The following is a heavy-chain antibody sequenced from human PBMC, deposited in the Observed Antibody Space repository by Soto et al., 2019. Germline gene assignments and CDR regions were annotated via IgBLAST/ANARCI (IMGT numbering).Heavy chain of an antibody. CDR2: ISAYNGNT. D-gene: IGHD3-3*01. J-gene: IGHJ5*02. CDR1: GYTFTSYG. V-gene: IGHV1-18*01. CDR3: ARYWYDFWSGYSNWFDP. Sequence: ASVKVSCKASGYTFTSYGISWVRQAPGQGLEWMGWISAYNGNTNYAQKLQGRVTMTTDTSTSTAYMELRSLRSDDTAVYYCARYWYDFWSGYSNWFDPWGQGTLVTVSS.